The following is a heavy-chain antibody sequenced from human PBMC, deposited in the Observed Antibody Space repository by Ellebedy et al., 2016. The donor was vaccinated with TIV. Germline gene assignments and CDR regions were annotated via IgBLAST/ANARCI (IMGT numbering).Heavy chain of an antibody. D-gene: IGHD6-13*01. CDR2: ISPYGDTE. Sequence: GESLKISCGFSGLAFSSHVFHWVRQVPGKGLEWVAGISPYGDTEHYADSVEGRFTISRDNAKNTLYLQMNSLRAEDTAVYYCSRGIAAVMYWGQGTLVTVSS. CDR3: SRGIAAVMY. J-gene: IGHJ4*02. V-gene: IGHV3-30-3*01. CDR1: GLAFSSHV.